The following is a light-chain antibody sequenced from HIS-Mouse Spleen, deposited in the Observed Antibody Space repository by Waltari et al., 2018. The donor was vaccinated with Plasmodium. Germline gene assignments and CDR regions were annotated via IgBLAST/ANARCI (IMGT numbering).Light chain of an antibody. Sequence: QPALTQPASVSGSPGQSITISCTGTSSDVGGYNYVSWYQQHPGKAPKLMIYEVSNRASGVSNRFAGSKFGNTASLTSSGLQAEDEADYYCSSYTSSSTLVVFGGGTKLTVL. CDR3: SSYTSSSTLVV. J-gene: IGLJ2*01. CDR1: SSDVGGYNY. CDR2: EVS. V-gene: IGLV2-14*01.